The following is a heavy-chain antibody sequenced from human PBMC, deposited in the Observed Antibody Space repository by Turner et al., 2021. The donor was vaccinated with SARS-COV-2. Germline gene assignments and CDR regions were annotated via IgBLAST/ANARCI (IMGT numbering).Heavy chain of an antibody. Sequence: EVQLVESGGGLVQPVGSLRLSCAASGITVSSNYMSWVRQAPGKGLEWVSVIYSGGSTYYADSVKGRFTISRDNSKNTLYLQMNSLRAEDTAVYYCARDLYYYGMDVWGQGTTVTVSS. CDR2: IYSGGST. J-gene: IGHJ6*02. CDR3: ARDLYYYGMDV. CDR1: GITVSSNY. V-gene: IGHV3-66*01.